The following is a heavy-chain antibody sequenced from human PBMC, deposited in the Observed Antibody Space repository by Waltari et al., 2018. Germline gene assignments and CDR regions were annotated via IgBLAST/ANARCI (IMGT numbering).Heavy chain of an antibody. D-gene: IGHD1-26*01. J-gene: IGHJ4*02. CDR3: ARWYPGGATDY. V-gene: IGHV4-59*01. Sequence: QVQLQESGPGLVKPSETLSLTCTVSGGSISSYYWSWIRQPPGKGLEWIGYIYYSGSTNYNPSLNSRVTISVDTSKNQFSLKLSSVTAADTAVYYCARWYPGGATDYWGQGTLVTVSS. CDR1: GGSISSYY. CDR2: IYYSGST.